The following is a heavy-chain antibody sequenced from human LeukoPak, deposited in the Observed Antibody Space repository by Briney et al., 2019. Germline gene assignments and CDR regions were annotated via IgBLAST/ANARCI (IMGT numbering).Heavy chain of an antibody. CDR2: ITYDGSNK. CDR3: GRGSVGFGELNY. D-gene: IGHD3-10*01. Sequence: GGSLRLSCAASGFTFSSYAMHWVRQAPGKGLEWVAVITYDGSNKFYADSVKGRFTLSRDNSKNTLYLQMNSLRIEDTAVYYCGRGSVGFGELNYWGQGTLVTVSS. CDR1: GFTFSSYA. V-gene: IGHV3-30-3*01. J-gene: IGHJ4*02.